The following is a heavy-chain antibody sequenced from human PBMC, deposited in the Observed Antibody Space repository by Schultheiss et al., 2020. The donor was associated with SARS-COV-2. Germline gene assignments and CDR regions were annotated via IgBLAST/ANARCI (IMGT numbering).Heavy chain of an antibody. V-gene: IGHV3-21*01. J-gene: IGHJ4*02. CDR1: GFTFSSYG. CDR2: ISSSSSYI. Sequence: GGSLRLSCAASGFTFSSYGMHWVRQAPGKGLEWVSSISSSSSYIYYADSVKGRFTISRDNAKNSLYLQMNSLRAEDTAVYYCARGPDVGCLLNWGQGTLVTVSS. CDR3: ARGPDVGCLLN. D-gene: IGHD2-15*01.